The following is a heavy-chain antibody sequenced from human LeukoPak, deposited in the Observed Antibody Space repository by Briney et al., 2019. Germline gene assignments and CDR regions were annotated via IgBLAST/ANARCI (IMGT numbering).Heavy chain of an antibody. J-gene: IGHJ4*02. D-gene: IGHD4-23*01. CDR3: ARGRPHGNDY. CDR1: GFTSSSYW. CDR2: IASDGNNR. V-gene: IGHV3-74*01. Sequence: GGSLRLSCAASGFTSSSYWMNWVRQVPGKGLVWVSRIASDGNNRDYADSVKGRFTISGDNAKNTLYLQMNSLRVEDTAVYYCARGRPHGNDYWGQGTLVTVSS.